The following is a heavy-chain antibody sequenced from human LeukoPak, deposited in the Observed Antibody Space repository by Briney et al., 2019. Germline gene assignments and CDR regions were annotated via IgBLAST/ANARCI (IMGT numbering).Heavy chain of an antibody. V-gene: IGHV3-21*01. J-gene: IGHJ4*02. D-gene: IGHD6-13*01. CDR1: GFTFSSYS. Sequence: GGSLRLSCAASGFTFSSYSMNWVRQAPGKGLEWVSSISSSSSYIYYADSVKGRFTISRDNAKNTLYLQMNSLRAEDTAVYYCAKDRGSSWPSSFDHWGQGTLVTVSS. CDR2: ISSSSSYI. CDR3: AKDRGSSWPSSFDH.